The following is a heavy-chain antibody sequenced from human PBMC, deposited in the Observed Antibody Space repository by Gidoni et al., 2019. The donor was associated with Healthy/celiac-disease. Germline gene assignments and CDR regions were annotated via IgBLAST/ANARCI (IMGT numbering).Heavy chain of an antibody. J-gene: IGHJ2*01. D-gene: IGHD4-17*01. CDR2: ISGSGGST. CDR3: AKERDMTTVVKAPRGYFDL. V-gene: IGHV3-23*01. Sequence: EVQLLESGGGLVQPGGSLRLSCAASGFTFSSYALSWVRQAPGKGLEWVSAISGSGGSTYYADSVKGRFTISRDNSKNTLYLQMNSLRAEDTAVYYCAKERDMTTVVKAPRGYFDLWGRGTLVTVSS. CDR1: GFTFSSYA.